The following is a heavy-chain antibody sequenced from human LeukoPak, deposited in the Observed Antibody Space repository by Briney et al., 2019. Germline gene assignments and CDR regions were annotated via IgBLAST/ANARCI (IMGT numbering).Heavy chain of an antibody. CDR2: IIPILGIA. D-gene: IGHD3-3*01. Sequence: SVKVSCKASGGTFSSCAISWVRQAPEQGLEWMGRIIPILGIANYAQKFQGRVTITADKSTSTAYMELSSLRSEDTAVYYCARYDFWSGYYNWFDPWGQGTLVTVSS. CDR1: GGTFSSCA. J-gene: IGHJ5*02. CDR3: ARYDFWSGYYNWFDP. V-gene: IGHV1-69*04.